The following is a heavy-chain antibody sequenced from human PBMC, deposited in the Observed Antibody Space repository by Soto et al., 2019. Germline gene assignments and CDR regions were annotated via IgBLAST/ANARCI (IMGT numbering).Heavy chain of an antibody. CDR2: IKQDGSHK. CDR1: GFTFSSYW. J-gene: IGHJ4*02. D-gene: IGHD3-22*01. CDR3: ARGSSVYDTSGYAFDH. V-gene: IGHV3-7*01. Sequence: RRLSCAASGFTFSSYWMSWVRQAPGKGLEWVANIKQDGSHKYYVDSVKGRFTMSRDNAKNSLYLQMSSLRAEDTAVYYCARGSSVYDTSGYAFDHWGQGSLVTSPQ.